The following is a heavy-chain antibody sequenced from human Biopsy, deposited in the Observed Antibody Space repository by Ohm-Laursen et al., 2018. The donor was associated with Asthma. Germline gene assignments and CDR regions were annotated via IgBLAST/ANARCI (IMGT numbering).Heavy chain of an antibody. Sequence: PSDTLSLTCIVSGDAMSTSGSYWGWIRQSPGKGLEWIGSIYYSGRTYYNPSLESRVTISADTSENHFSLKVTSVAAADTAVYYCARAVSSSSYWYFDLWGRGDLVTVSS. CDR2: IYYSGRT. D-gene: IGHD6-6*01. CDR3: ARAVSSSSYWYFDL. J-gene: IGHJ2*01. CDR1: GDAMSTSGSY. V-gene: IGHV4-39*02.